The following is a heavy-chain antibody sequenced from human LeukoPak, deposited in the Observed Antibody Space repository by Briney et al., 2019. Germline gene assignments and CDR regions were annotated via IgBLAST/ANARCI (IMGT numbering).Heavy chain of an antibody. CDR3: TTDYYDSSGYYRHFDY. D-gene: IGHD3-22*01. CDR1: GFTFSNAW. CDR2: IKSKTDGGTT. Sequence: GGSLRLSCAASGFTFSNAWMSWVRQAPGKGLEWVGRIKSKTDGGTTDYAAPVKGRFTISRDDSKNTLYLQMNSLKTEDIAVYYCTTDYYDSSGYYRHFDYWGQGTLVTVSS. V-gene: IGHV3-15*01. J-gene: IGHJ4*02.